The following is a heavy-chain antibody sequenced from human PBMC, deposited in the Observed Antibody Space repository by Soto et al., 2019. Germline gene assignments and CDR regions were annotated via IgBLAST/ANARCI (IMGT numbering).Heavy chain of an antibody. D-gene: IGHD3-3*01. Sequence: GGSLRLSCAASGFTFSSYAMSWVRQAPGKGLEWVSAISGSGGSTYYADSVKGRFTISRDNSKNTLYLQMNSLRAEDTAVYYCAKNLRFLEWLPNWFDPWGQGTLVTVSS. J-gene: IGHJ5*02. CDR1: GFTFSSYA. CDR2: ISGSGGST. V-gene: IGHV3-23*01. CDR3: AKNLRFLEWLPNWFDP.